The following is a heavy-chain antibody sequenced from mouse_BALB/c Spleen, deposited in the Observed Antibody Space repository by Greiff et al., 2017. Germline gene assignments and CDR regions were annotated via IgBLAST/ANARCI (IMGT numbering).Heavy chain of an antibody. Sequence: EVQLQESGAELVKPGASVKLSCTASGFNIKDTYMHWVKQRPEQGLEWIGRIDPANGNTKYDPKFQGKATITADTSSNTAYLQLSSLTSEDTAVYYCAREEDGNYPFDDWGQGTTLTVSS. CDR2: IDPANGNT. J-gene: IGHJ2*01. V-gene: IGHV14-3*02. D-gene: IGHD2-1*01. CDR3: AREEDGNYPFDD. CDR1: GFNIKDTY.